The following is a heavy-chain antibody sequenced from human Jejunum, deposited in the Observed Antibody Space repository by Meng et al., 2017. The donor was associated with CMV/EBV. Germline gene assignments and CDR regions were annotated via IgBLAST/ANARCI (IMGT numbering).Heavy chain of an antibody. CDR1: GVSISSGSYY. CDR3: ARGAAVAGGRYFDL. J-gene: IGHJ2*01. D-gene: IGHD6-19*01. CDR2: FYPTGTI. V-gene: IGHV4-61*02. Sequence: QVQPERAGPVLGKPALTLSPPCAVSGVSISSGSYYWSLIRQPAGKGLEWIGRFYPTGTINNNPSLKSRVTISVDTSKNQFSLRLSSVTAADTAVYYCARGAAVAGGRYFDLWGRGTLVTVSS.